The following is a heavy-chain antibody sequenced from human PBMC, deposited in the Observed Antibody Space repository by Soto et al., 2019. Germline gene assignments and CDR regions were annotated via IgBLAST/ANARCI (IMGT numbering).Heavy chain of an antibody. Sequence: PGGSLRLSCAASGFTFSSYSMNWVRQAPGKGLEWVSSISSSSSYIYYADSVKGRFTISRDNAKNSLYLQMNSLRAEDTAVYYCARAKKTIRANWFDPWGQGTLVTVSS. CDR2: ISSSSSYI. CDR3: ARAKKTIRANWFDP. D-gene: IGHD2-21*01. CDR1: GFTFSSYS. J-gene: IGHJ5*02. V-gene: IGHV3-21*01.